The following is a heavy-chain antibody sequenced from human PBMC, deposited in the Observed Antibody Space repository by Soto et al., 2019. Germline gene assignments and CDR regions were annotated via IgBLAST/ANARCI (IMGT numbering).Heavy chain of an antibody. Sequence: QVQLQESGPGLVKPSQTLSLTCTVSGGSISSGDYYWSWIRQPPGKGLEWIGYIYYSGTTYYNPSLKSRVTISVDTSKNQFSLKLSSVTAAATAVYYCARDSPAARGDGFEPWGQGTLVTVSS. CDR1: GGSISSGDYY. J-gene: IGHJ5*02. D-gene: IGHD2-2*01. CDR3: ARDSPAARGDGFEP. V-gene: IGHV4-30-4*01. CDR2: IYYSGTT.